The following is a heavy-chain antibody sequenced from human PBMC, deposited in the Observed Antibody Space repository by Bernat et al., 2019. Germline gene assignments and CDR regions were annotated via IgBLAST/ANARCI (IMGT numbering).Heavy chain of an antibody. CDR1: GYSFTSYW. CDR3: ARRPSSSSWYFNWYFDL. D-gene: IGHD6-13*01. V-gene: IGHV5-51*01. CDR2: TYPGDSDT. Sequence: EVQLVQSGAEVKKPGESLKISCKGSGYSFTSYWIGWVRQMPGKGLEWMGITYPGDSDTRYSPSFQGQVTISADKSISTAYLQWSSLKASDTAMYYCARRPSSSSWYFNWYFDLWGRGTLVTVSS. J-gene: IGHJ2*01.